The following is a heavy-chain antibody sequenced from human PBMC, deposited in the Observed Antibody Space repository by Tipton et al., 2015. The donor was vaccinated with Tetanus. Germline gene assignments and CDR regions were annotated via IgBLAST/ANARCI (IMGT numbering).Heavy chain of an antibody. D-gene: IGHD6-6*01. Sequence: LRLSCTVSGGSISNVVFYWGWIRQSPGKGLEWIGSIYHTGSTYYNPSLKSRVTISVDTSKNQFSLELRSVTAADTAVYYCARQWQLVYFDSWGQGTRVTVSS. CDR1: GGSISNVVFY. CDR3: ARQWQLVYFDS. CDR2: IYHTGST. J-gene: IGHJ4*02. V-gene: IGHV4-39*01.